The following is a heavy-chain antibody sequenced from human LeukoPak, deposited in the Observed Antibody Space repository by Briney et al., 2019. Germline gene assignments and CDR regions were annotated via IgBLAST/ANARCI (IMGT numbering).Heavy chain of an antibody. J-gene: IGHJ3*02. CDR3: ARFRPAYDAFDI. D-gene: IGHD2-2*01. CDR1: GYTFTNYY. V-gene: IGHV1-46*01. Sequence: ASVKVSCEASGYTFTNYYMHWVRQAPGQGLEWMGIINPSGGSTSYAQNFQGRVTMTRDMSTSTVYMELSSLRSEDTAVYYCARFRPAYDAFDIWGQGTMVTVSS. CDR2: INPSGGST.